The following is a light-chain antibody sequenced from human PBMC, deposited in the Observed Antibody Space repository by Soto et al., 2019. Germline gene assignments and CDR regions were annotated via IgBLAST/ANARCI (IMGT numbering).Light chain of an antibody. CDR2: TAS. J-gene: IGKJ3*01. CDR1: QSVSTF. V-gene: IGKV1-39*01. CDR3: QESYSYPYT. Sequence: DIQMTQSPSSLSASIGDRVIITCRTSQSVSTFLNWYCHKPGEAPRPLIYTASTLHGGVPSRFSGSGSGTEFTLTISSLQPEDFATYYCQESYSYPYTIGPGTRVDVK.